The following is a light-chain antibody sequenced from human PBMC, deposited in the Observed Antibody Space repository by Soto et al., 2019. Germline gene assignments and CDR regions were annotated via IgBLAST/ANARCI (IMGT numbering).Light chain of an antibody. CDR3: QQYENYWT. CDR1: QSISNH. V-gene: IGKV1-39*01. Sequence: DIQMTQSPSSLSASVGDRVIITCRASQSISNHLNWYQQTPGXAPXXLIFAASSLQSGVPSRFSGSGSGTEFTLTISSLQPEDFAVYYCQQYENYWTFGQGTKVDI. J-gene: IGKJ1*01. CDR2: AAS.